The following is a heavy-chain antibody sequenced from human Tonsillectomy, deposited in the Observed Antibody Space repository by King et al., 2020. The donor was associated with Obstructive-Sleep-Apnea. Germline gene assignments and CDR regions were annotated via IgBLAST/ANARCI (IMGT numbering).Heavy chain of an antibody. CDR3: ARPNPNRDYDSSGPSSYYYGMDV. D-gene: IGHD3-22*01. Sequence: QLVQSGAEVKKPGSSVKVSCKASGGTFSTYAITWVRQAPGQGLEWMGRIIPLLGITKFAQKFQGRVTITADKSTSTAYMELSSLRSEDTAVYYCARPNPNRDYDSSGPSSYYYGMDVWGQGTTVTVSS. CDR1: GGTFSTYA. J-gene: IGHJ6*02. CDR2: IIPLLGIT. V-gene: IGHV1-69*04.